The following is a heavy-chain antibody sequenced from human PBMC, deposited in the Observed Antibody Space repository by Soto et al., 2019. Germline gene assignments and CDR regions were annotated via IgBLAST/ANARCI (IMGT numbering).Heavy chain of an antibody. CDR1: GFTFSNYA. J-gene: IGHJ4*02. Sequence: GGSLSLSCAASGFTFSNYAMSWVRQAPGKGLEWVSSIRASGGSTYNADPVKGRFTVSRDNSKNMLYLQMNSLRAEDTAVYYCAKPATVTTSRGYFDYWGQGTLVTVSS. CDR2: IRASGGST. V-gene: IGHV3-23*01. CDR3: AKPATVTTSRGYFDY. D-gene: IGHD4-17*01.